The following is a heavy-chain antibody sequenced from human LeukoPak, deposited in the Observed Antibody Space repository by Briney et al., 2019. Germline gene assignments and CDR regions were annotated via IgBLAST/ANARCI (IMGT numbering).Heavy chain of an antibody. D-gene: IGHD6-13*01. J-gene: IGHJ4*02. V-gene: IGHV3-23*01. Sequence: GGSLRLSCAASGFTFSSYAMSWVRQAPGKGLEWVSAISGSGGSTYYADSVKGRFTISRDNAKNSLYLQMNSLRAEDTAVYYCARVGIAAAGPDYWGQGTLVTVSS. CDR2: ISGSGGST. CDR1: GFTFSSYA. CDR3: ARVGIAAAGPDY.